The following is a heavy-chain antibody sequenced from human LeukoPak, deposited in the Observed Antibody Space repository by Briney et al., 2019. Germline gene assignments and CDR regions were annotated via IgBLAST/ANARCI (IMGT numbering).Heavy chain of an antibody. D-gene: IGHD3-22*01. CDR3: ARVPNALGYYDSSGGGFDI. J-gene: IGHJ3*02. CDR1: GGSISSGVYS. CDR2: IYYGGNT. V-gene: IGHV4-30-4*07. Sequence: SQTLSLTCAVSGGSISSGVYSWSWVRQPPGKGLEWIGYIYYGGNTYYNPSLKSRLTISLDTSNNQFSLKLSSVTAADPAVYYWARVPNALGYYDSSGGGFDIWGPGTMVTVSS.